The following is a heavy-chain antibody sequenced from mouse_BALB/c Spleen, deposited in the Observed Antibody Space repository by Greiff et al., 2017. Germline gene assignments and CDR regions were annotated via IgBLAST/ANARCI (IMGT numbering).Heavy chain of an antibody. CDR2: INPGSGGT. J-gene: IGHJ3*01. D-gene: IGHD1-1*01. V-gene: IGHV1-54*01. CDR1: GYAFTNYL. Sequence: VQLQQSGAELVMPGTSVKVSCKASGYAFTNYLIEWVKQRPGQGLEWIGVINPGSGGTNYNEKFKGKATLTADKSSSTAYMQLSSLTSDDSAVYFCARDYGSTYGFADWGQGTLVTVSA. CDR3: ARDYGSTYGFAD.